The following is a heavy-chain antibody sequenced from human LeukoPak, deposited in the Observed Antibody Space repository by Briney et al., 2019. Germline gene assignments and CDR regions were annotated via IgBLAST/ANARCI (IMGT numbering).Heavy chain of an antibody. CDR1: GFTFSSYE. Sequence: GGSLRLSRAASGFTFSSYEMNWVRQAPGKGLEWVSYISSSGSTIYYADSVKGRFTISRDNAKNSLYLQMNSLRAEDTAVYYCSSLSIAWLDYWGQGTLVTVSS. J-gene: IGHJ4*02. CDR3: SSLSIAWLDY. CDR2: ISSSGSTI. V-gene: IGHV3-48*03. D-gene: IGHD6-6*01.